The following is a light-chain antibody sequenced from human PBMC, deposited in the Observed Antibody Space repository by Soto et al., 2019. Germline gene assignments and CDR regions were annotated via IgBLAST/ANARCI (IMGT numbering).Light chain of an antibody. J-gene: IGLJ3*02. CDR2: EGS. Sequence: QSALTQPASVSGSPGQSITISCTGTSSDVGTYNLVSWYQQHPGKAPKLMLYEGSKRPSGVSNRFSGSKSGNTASLTISGLQAEDEAYYYCCSYAGSGTWVFGGGTKLTVL. V-gene: IGLV2-23*01. CDR3: CSYAGSGTWV. CDR1: SSDVGTYNL.